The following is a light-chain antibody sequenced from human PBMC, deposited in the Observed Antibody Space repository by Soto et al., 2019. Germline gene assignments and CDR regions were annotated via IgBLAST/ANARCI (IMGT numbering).Light chain of an antibody. CDR2: AAS. CDR1: ESIRNN. V-gene: IGKV1-39*01. J-gene: IGKJ1*01. Sequence: DIQMTQSPSSLSASVADRSTITCLASESIRNNLNWYQQKPGKAPTLLIYAASTLQSGVPSRFSGGGSGTEFTLTIGSLQPEDFTTYYCQQTYSTPRGAFGQGTKVDIK. CDR3: QQTYSTPRGA.